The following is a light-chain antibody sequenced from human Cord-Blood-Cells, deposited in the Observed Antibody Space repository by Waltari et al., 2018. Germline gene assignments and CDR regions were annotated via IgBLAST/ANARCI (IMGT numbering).Light chain of an antibody. V-gene: IGKV1-39*01. CDR2: AAS. Sequence: DIQMTQSPSSLSASVGARVTITCRASQSISSYLNWYQQKPGKAPKLLIYAASSSQSGVPSRFSGSGSVTDFTLTISSLQPEDFATYYCQQSYSTPLTFGGGTKVEIK. CDR1: QSISSY. CDR3: QQSYSTPLT. J-gene: IGKJ4*01.